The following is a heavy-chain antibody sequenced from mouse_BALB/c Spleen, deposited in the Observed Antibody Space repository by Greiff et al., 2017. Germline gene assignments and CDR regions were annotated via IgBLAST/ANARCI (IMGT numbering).Heavy chain of an antibody. CDR1: GFDFSSYW. Sequence: EVKLLESGGGLVQPGGSLKLSCAASGFDFSSYWMSWVRQAPGKGLEWIGEINPDSSTINYTTSLKDKFIISRDNAKNTLYLQMSKVRSEDTALYYCARQFFYGNYIMDYWGQGTSVTVSS. CDR2: INPDSSTI. CDR3: ARQFFYGNYIMDY. V-gene: IGHV4-1*02. D-gene: IGHD2-1*01. J-gene: IGHJ4*01.